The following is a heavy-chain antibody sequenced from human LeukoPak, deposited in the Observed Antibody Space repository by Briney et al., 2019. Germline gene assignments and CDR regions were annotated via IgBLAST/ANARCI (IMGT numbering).Heavy chain of an antibody. CDR3: ARPEYSSGWYVY. Sequence: SETLSLTCTVSGGSISSSSYYWGWIRQPPGKGLEWIGSIYASGSTYYNPSLKSRVTISVDTSKNQFSLKLSSVTAADTAVYYCARPEYSSGWYVYWGQGTLDTVSS. D-gene: IGHD6-19*01. V-gene: IGHV4-39*01. CDR1: GGSISSSSYY. CDR2: IYASGST. J-gene: IGHJ4*02.